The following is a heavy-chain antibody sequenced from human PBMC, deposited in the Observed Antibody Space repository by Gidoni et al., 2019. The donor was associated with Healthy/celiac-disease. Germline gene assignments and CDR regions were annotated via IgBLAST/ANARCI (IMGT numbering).Heavy chain of an antibody. J-gene: IGHJ5*02. V-gene: IGHV4-59*01. CDR1: GGSISSYY. D-gene: IGHD4-17*01. CDR2: IYYSGST. CDR3: AREKASGYGDDRGPGWFDP. Sequence: QVQLQESGPGLVKPSETLSLTCTVSGGSISSYYWSWIRQPPGKGLEWIGYIYYSGSTNYNPSLKSRVTISVDTSKNQFSLKLSSVTAADTAVYYCAREKASGYGDDRGPGWFDPWGQGTLVTVSS.